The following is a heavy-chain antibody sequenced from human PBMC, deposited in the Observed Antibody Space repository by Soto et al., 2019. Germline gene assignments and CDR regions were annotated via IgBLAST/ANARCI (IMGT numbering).Heavy chain of an antibody. CDR3: ARRSLYYYYMDV. V-gene: IGHV4-39*01. J-gene: IGHJ6*03. CDR2: IYYSGST. Sequence: SETLSLTCTVSGGSISSSSYYWGWIRQPPGKGLEWIGSIYYSGSTYYNPSLKSRVTISVDTSKNQFSLKLSSVTAADTAVYYCARRSLYYYYMDVWGKGTTVTSP. CDR1: GGSISSSSYY.